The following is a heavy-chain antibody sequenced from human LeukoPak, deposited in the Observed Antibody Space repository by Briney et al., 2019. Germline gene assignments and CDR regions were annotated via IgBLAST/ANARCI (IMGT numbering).Heavy chain of an antibody. CDR3: ARAEAPSIAVADYFDY. V-gene: IGHV1-18*01. CDR2: ISAYNGNT. J-gene: IGHJ4*02. Sequence: GASVKVSCKASGYTFTSYGISWVRQAPGQGLEWMGWISAYNGNTNYAQKLQGRVTMTTDTSTSTAYMELRSLRSDDTAVYYCARAEAPSIAVADYFDYWGQGTLVTVSS. CDR1: GYTFTSYG. D-gene: IGHD6-6*01.